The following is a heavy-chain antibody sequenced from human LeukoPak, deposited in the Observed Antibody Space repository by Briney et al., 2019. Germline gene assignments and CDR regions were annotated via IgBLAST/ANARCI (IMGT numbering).Heavy chain of an antibody. Sequence: GRSLRLSCAASGFTFDDYAMHWVRQAPGKGLEWVSGISWNSGSIGYADSVKGRFTISRDNAKNSLYLQMNSLRAEDTALYYCAKEFMVRGVPWGYYYGMDVWGQGTTVTVSS. J-gene: IGHJ6*02. CDR1: GFTFDDYA. CDR2: ISWNSGSI. CDR3: AKEFMVRGVPWGYYYGMDV. V-gene: IGHV3-9*01. D-gene: IGHD3-10*01.